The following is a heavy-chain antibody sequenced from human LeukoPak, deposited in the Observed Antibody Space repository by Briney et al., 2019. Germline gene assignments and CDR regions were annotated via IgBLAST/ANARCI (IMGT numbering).Heavy chain of an antibody. Sequence: PGGSLRLSCAASGFTFSSYAMSWVRQAPGKGLEWVSGISGSGGRTYYADSVKGRVTISRDNSKNTLYLQMNSLRAEDTAVYYCATETNGRHYDYWGQGTLLTVSS. V-gene: IGHV3-23*01. CDR2: ISGSGGRT. CDR3: ATETNGRHYDY. D-gene: IGHD1-14*01. J-gene: IGHJ4*02. CDR1: GFTFSSYA.